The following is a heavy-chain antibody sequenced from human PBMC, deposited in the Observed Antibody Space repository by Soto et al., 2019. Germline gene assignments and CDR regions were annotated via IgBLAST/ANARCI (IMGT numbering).Heavy chain of an antibody. CDR1: AGSISYKRYY. Sequence: SETLSLTCYVSAGSISYKRYYCGWIRQPPGKGLEWVGGIFYAETTYYSPTLKDRVTISVDTSKNSFSLDLTSVTAADTAVYFCARLVVVAHVANAWGQGTLVTVSS. V-gene: IGHV4-39*02. J-gene: IGHJ5*02. CDR2: IFYAETT. D-gene: IGHD2-15*01. CDR3: ARLVVVAHVANA.